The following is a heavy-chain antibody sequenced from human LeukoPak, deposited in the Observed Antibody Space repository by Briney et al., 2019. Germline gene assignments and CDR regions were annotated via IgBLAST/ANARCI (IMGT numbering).Heavy chain of an antibody. V-gene: IGHV1-18*01. D-gene: IGHD1-1*01. CDR3: ARVSPLGPNSRDHFDY. CDR1: GYTFTSYG. J-gene: IGHJ4*02. Sequence: GASVKVSCKASGYTFTSYGISWVRQAPGQGLEWMGWISAYNGNTNYAQKLQGRVTMTTDTSTSTAYMELRSLRSDDTAVYYCARVSPLGPNSRDHFDYWGQGTLVTVSS. CDR2: ISAYNGNT.